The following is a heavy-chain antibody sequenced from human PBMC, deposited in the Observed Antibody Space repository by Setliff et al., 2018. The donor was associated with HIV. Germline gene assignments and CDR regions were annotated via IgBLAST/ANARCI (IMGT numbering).Heavy chain of an antibody. CDR1: GDSVSSRSYY. D-gene: IGHD3-3*01. Sequence: SETLSLTCTVSGDSVSSRSYYWSWIRQPPGKGLEWIGYIYYSGSTNYNPSLKSRVTISVDTSKNHFSLRLSSVTAADTAVYYCVRDRETVSISGVAVPYFDYWGQGTQVTVSS. V-gene: IGHV4-61*03. CDR3: VRDRETVSISGVAVPYFDY. CDR2: IYYSGST. J-gene: IGHJ4*02.